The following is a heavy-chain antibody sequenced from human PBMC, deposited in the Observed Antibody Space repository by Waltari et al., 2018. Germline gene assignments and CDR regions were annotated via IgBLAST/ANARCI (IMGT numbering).Heavy chain of an antibody. CDR2: SSGSGGST. V-gene: IGHV3-23*04. CDR3: AKDRNGDYYFDY. CDR1: GFTFSSYA. D-gene: IGHD4-17*01. Sequence: EVQLVESGGGLAQPGGSLRLSCAASGFTFSSYALNWVRQAPGKGLEWVAASSGSGGSTNDEDSVKGRFTISRDNSKNTLYLQTNSLRADDTAIYYCAKDRNGDYYFDYWGQGTLVTVSS. J-gene: IGHJ4*02.